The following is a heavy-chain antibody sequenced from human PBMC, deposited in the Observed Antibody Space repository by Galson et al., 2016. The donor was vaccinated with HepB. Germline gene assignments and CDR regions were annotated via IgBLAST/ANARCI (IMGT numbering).Heavy chain of an antibody. V-gene: IGHV1-2*02. CDR1: GYPFTGYY. CDR2: INPNTGGS. Sequence: SVKVSCKASGYPFTGYYIHWLRLAPGQGLEWMGWINPNTGGSNYVQKFRGRVTVPRDTAITTAYLELRRLTSGDTAVYYCAREKRVTGTRPYWYFDLWGRGTLVTVSS. J-gene: IGHJ2*01. CDR3: AREKRVTGTRPYWYFDL. D-gene: IGHD1-7*01.